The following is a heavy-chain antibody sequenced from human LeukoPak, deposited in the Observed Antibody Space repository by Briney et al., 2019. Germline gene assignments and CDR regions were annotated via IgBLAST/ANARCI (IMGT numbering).Heavy chain of an antibody. CDR1: GYTFTIYG. CDR2: ISGYNGNT. CDR3: ARDLKMGYSSGRYSWGPGSSNDY. V-gene: IGHV1-18*01. D-gene: IGHD6-19*01. Sequence: ASVTVSFKASGYTFTIYGISWVRQARGQGGEGMGWISGYNGNTNYVQKLQGRVTMTTASSTSTAYMALRSLGSHDTAVYYCARDLKMGYSSGRYSWGPGSSNDYWGQGTLVTVSS. J-gene: IGHJ4*02.